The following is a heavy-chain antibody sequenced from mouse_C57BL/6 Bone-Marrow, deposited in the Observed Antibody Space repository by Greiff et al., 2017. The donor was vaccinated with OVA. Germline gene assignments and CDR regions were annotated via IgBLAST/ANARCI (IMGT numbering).Heavy chain of an antibody. CDR1: GYTFTSYG. CDR3: ARLGYYGSSYYWYFDV. Sequence: QLQQSGAELARPGASVKLSCKASGYTFTSYGISWVKQRTGPGLEWIGEIYPRSVNTSSNEKFKGKATLTADKSSSTAYMGLRSLTSEDSAVYFCARLGYYGSSYYWYFDVWGTGTTVTVSS. CDR2: IYPRSVNT. J-gene: IGHJ1*03. V-gene: IGHV1-81*01. D-gene: IGHD1-1*01.